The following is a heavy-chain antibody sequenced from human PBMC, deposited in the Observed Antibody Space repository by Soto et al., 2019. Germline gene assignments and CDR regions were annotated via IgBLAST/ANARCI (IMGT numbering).Heavy chain of an antibody. V-gene: IGHV4-30-4*01. D-gene: IGHD3-9*01. CDR3: AGALGILACYYRP. J-gene: IGHJ5*01. CDR2: IYYRGTS. Sequence: SETLSLTCTVSGASITSADYYWSWIRQSPGTGLEWIGYIYYRGTSYYNPSLKSQVSMSVDTSKNQFSLKLQSVTAADTAVYYCAGALGILACYYRPWGQGTLGT. CDR1: GASITSADYY.